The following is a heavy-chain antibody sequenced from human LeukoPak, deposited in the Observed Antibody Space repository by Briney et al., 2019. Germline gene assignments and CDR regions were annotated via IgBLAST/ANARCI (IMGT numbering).Heavy chain of an antibody. J-gene: IGHJ6*02. D-gene: IGHD3-10*01. CDR2: ISWNSGSI. Sequence: GGSLRLSCAASGFTFSSYAMSWVRQAPGKGLEWVSGISWNSGSIGYADSVKGRFTISRDNAKNSLYLQMNSLSAEDTALYYCAKDNGEYYYYGMDVWGQGTTVTVSS. CDR3: AKDNGEYYYYGMDV. CDR1: GFTFSSYA. V-gene: IGHV3-9*01.